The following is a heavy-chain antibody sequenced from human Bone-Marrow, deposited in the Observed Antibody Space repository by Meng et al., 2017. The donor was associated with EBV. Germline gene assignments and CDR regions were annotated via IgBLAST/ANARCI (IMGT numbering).Heavy chain of an antibody. Sequence: QVQWQEGGPGLVKPSGTRSPTCAVSGGSISRSSWWGWVRQPPGKGREWIGEIYHSGSTNYNPSLKSRVTISVDKSKNQFSLKLSSVTAADTAVYYCLLQVQDDDYWGQGTLVTVSS. CDR1: GGSISRSSW. D-gene: IGHD1-1*01. CDR2: IYHSGST. J-gene: IGHJ4*02. CDR3: LLQVQDDDY. V-gene: IGHV4-4*02.